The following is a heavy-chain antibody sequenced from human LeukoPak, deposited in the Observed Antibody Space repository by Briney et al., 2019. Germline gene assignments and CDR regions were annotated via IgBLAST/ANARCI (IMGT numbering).Heavy chain of an antibody. J-gene: IGHJ4*02. D-gene: IGHD2-2*01. Sequence: PGGSLRLSCAASGFTFSRYSMNWVRQAPGKGLEWVSSISSSSSFIYYADSVKGRFTISRDNAKNSQYLQMNSLRAEDTAVYYCARDPPLGSCSTISCPHLDYWGQGTLVTVSS. CDR2: ISSSSSFI. V-gene: IGHV3-21*01. CDR3: ARDPPLGSCSTISCPHLDY. CDR1: GFTFSRYS.